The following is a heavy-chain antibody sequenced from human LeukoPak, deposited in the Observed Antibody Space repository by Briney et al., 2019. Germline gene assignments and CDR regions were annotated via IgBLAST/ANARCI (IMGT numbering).Heavy chain of an antibody. V-gene: IGHV1-69*04. CDR1: GGTFSSYA. CDR3: ARGGPYSSSWYGYPVSRVFDP. CDR2: IIPILGIA. J-gene: IGHJ5*02. Sequence: ASVKVSCKASGGTFSSYAISWVRQAPGQGLEWMGRIIPILGIANYAQKFQGRVTITADKSTSTAYMELSSLRSEDTAVYYCARGGPYSSSWYGYPVSRVFDPWGQGTLVTVSS. D-gene: IGHD6-13*01.